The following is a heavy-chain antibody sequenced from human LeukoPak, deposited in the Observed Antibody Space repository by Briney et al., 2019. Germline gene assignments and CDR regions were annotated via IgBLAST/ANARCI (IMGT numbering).Heavy chain of an antibody. J-gene: IGHJ4*02. CDR2: INHSGST. CDR3: ARGSGSGSDYQTYYFDY. D-gene: IGHD3-10*01. CDR1: GGSISSYY. Sequence: PSETLSLTCTVSGGSISSYYWSWIRQPPGKGLEWIGEINHSGSTNYNPSLKSRVTISVDTSKNQFSLKLSSVTAADTAVYYCARGSGSGSDYQTYYFDYWGQGTLVTVSS. V-gene: IGHV4-34*01.